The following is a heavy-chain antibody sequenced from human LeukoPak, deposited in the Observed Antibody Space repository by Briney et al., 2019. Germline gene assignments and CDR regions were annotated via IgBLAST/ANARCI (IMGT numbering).Heavy chain of an antibody. V-gene: IGHV4-59*08. CDR3: ARAVGGAFDI. Sequence: SETLSLTSTVSGGSISSYYWSWIRQPPGKGLEWIGYIYYSGSTNYNPSLKSRVTISVDTSKNQFSLKLSSVTAADTAVYYCARAVGGAFDIWGQGTMVTVSS. D-gene: IGHD3-16*01. CDR1: GGSISSYY. J-gene: IGHJ3*02. CDR2: IYYSGST.